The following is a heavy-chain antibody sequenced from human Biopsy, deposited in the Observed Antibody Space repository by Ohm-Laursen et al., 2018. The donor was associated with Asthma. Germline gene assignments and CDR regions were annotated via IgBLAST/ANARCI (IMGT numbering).Heavy chain of an antibody. Sequence: SETLSLTCTVSGGSISSDYWSWLRQSPGKGLEWIGYIHNSGNTNYNPSLKSRAAISPDTSKNHFSLRLSFVTAADTAVYFCARGQGRGIQLWSLDPWGQGILVTVSS. J-gene: IGHJ5*02. CDR3: ARGQGRGIQLWSLDP. CDR2: IHNSGNT. D-gene: IGHD5-18*01. CDR1: GGSISSDY. V-gene: IGHV4-59*01.